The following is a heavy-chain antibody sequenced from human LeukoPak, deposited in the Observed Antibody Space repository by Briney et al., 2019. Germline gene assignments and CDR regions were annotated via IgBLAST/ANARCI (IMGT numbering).Heavy chain of an antibody. J-gene: IGHJ2*01. D-gene: IGHD3-10*01. CDR3: ARDFRATPWYFDL. V-gene: IGHV4-59*01. CDR2: IYYSGST. Sequence: SETLSLTCTVSGGSISNYYWSWIRQPPGKGLEWIGYIYYSGSTNYNPSLKSRVTISVDTSKNQFSLKLSSVTAADTAVYYCARDFRATPWYFDLWGRGTLVTVSS. CDR1: GGSISNYY.